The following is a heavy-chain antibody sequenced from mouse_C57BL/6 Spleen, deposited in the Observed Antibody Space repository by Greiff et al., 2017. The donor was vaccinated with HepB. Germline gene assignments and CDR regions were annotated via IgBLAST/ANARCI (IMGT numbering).Heavy chain of an antibody. CDR2: FHPYNDDT. Sequence: VKLVESGAELVKPGASVKMSCKASGYTFTTYPIEWMKQNHGKSLEWIGNFHPYNDDTKYNEKFKGKATLTVEKSSSTVYLELSRLTSDDSAVYYCARTHSNYDWYFDVWGTGTTVTVSS. V-gene: IGHV1-47*01. D-gene: IGHD2-5*01. J-gene: IGHJ1*03. CDR3: ARTHSNYDWYFDV. CDR1: GYTFTTYP.